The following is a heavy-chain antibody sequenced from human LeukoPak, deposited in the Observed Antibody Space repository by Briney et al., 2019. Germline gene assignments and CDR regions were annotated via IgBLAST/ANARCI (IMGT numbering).Heavy chain of an antibody. CDR2: IYYSGST. Sequence: SETLSLTCTVSGGSVSSYYWSWIRQPPGKGLEWIGYIYYSGSTNYNPSLKSRVTISVDTSKNQFSLKLSSVTAADTAVYYCARGRYSGSLNGFDPWGQGTLVTVSS. V-gene: IGHV4-59*02. D-gene: IGHD5-12*01. CDR3: ARGRYSGSLNGFDP. J-gene: IGHJ5*02. CDR1: GGSVSSYY.